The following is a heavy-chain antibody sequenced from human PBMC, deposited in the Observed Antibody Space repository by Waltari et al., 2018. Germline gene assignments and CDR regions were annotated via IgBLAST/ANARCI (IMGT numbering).Heavy chain of an antibody. V-gene: IGHV3-74*01. J-gene: IGHJ6*02. CDR2: INSDGSDT. CDR1: GFTFSRYW. CDR3: ARMARKTYSSPVAGRDYYYGMDV. D-gene: IGHD6-13*01. Sequence: EEQLVESGGGLIQPGESLRVSCAVSGFTFSRYWMNCVRQGPGRGLVWVARINSDGSDTSYADSVKGRFTISRDNAKNTVYLQMKSLRVEDTAVYYCARMARKTYSSPVAGRDYYYGMDVWGLGTTVTVSS.